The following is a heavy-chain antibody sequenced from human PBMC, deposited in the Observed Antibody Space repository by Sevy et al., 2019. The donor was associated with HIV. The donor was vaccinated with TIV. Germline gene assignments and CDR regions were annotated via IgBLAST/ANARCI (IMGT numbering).Heavy chain of an antibody. V-gene: IGHV3-30-3*01. D-gene: IGHD3-22*01. CDR3: ANGLRSDSSDYYYSDDYYHGMDV. Sequence: GGSLRLSCAASGFTLSNFAMHWVRQAPGKGLEWVAVISYDGSDKYYADSVKGRFTISRDNSKNTLYLQMNSLRPEDTAVYYCANGLRSDSSDYYYSDDYYHGMDVWGQGTTVTVSS. CDR1: GFTLSNFA. CDR2: ISYDGSDK. J-gene: IGHJ6*02.